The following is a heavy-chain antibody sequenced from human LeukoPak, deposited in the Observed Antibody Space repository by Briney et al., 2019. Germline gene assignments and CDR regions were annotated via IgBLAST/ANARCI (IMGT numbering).Heavy chain of an antibody. D-gene: IGHD2-21*02. V-gene: IGHV4-34*01. Sequence: SETLSLTCAVYGGSFSGYYWSWIRQPPGKGLEWIGEINHSGSTNYNPSLKSRVTISVDTSKNQFSLKLGSVTAADTAVYYCARGYRTYCGGDCYYYWGQGTLVTVSS. J-gene: IGHJ4*02. CDR1: GGSFSGYY. CDR2: INHSGST. CDR3: ARGYRTYCGGDCYYY.